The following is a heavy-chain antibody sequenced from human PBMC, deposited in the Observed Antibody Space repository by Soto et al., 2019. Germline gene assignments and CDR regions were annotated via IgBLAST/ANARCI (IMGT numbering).Heavy chain of an antibody. V-gene: IGHV1-2*02. Sequence: AASVKVSCKASGYTFTVYYMHWVRQAPGQGLEWMGWINPKSGGTMYPQKFQGRVTMTWDTSISTAYMALTRLRSDDTAVYYCARDLAKGGGSAGFDYWGQGTLVTV. D-gene: IGHD1-26*01. CDR3: ARDLAKGGGSAGFDY. CDR2: INPKSGGT. CDR1: GYTFTVYY. J-gene: IGHJ4*02.